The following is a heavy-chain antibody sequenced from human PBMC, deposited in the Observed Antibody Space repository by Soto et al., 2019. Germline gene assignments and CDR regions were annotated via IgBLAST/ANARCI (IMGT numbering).Heavy chain of an antibody. CDR1: GYTFTSYG. CDR2: ISAYNGNT. CDR3: ARDCWGISIAARRNWFDP. D-gene: IGHD6-6*01. J-gene: IGHJ5*02. Sequence: GASVKVSCKASGYTFTSYGISWVRQAPGQGLEWMGWISAYNGNTNYAQELQGRVTMTTDTSTSTAYMELRSLRSDDTAVYYCARDCWGISIAARRNWFDPWGQGTLVTVSS. V-gene: IGHV1-18*01.